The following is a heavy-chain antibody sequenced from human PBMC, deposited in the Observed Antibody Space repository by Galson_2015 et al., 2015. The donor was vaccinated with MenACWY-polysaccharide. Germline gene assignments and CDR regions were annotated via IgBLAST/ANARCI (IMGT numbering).Heavy chain of an antibody. J-gene: IGHJ6*02. CDR3: TTVAADSNERYYYYYGMDV. Sequence: SLRLSCAASGFTFSNAWMSWVRQAPGKGLEWVGRIKSKTDGGTTDYAAPVKGRFTISRDGSKNTLYLQMNSLKTEDTAVYYCTTVAADSNERYYYYYGMDVWGQGTTVTVSS. CDR1: GFTFSNAW. D-gene: IGHD1-1*01. V-gene: IGHV3-15*01. CDR2: IKSKTDGGTT.